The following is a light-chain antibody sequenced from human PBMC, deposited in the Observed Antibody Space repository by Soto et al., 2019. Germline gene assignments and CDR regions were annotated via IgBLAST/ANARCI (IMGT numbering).Light chain of an antibody. CDR3: QSSDMHLSGSGV. Sequence: SYELTQPPSVSVAPGQTARITCGGDNIGIKSVHWYHQKAGQAPVLVVHDDADRPSGIPERFSGSNSGTSASLAITGLQPEDEAVYYCQSSDMHLSGSGVFGGGTKLTVL. CDR2: DDA. V-gene: IGLV3-21*02. CDR1: NIGIKS. J-gene: IGLJ3*02.